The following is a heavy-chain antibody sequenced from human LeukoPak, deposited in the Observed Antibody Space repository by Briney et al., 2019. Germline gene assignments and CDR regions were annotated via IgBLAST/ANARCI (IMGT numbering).Heavy chain of an antibody. D-gene: IGHD5-12*01. CDR2: IASSGLNT. V-gene: IGHV3-23*01. CDR1: GFMFRDAA. Sequence: GGSLRLSCAASGFMFRDAAMTWVRQAPGKGLEWVSLIASSGLNTYYADSVRGRLTISRDNSKNTLSLQMNSLRVEDTAIYYCARDIELSTWGLGTLVTVSS. J-gene: IGHJ3*01. CDR3: ARDIELST.